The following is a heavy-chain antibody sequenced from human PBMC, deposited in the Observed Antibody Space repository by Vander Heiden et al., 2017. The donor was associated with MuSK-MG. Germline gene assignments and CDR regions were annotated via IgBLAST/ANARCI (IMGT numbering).Heavy chain of an antibody. CDR2: SDDRGAN. V-gene: IGHV4-59*01. D-gene: IGHD1-26*01. CDR1: GGSIALYY. CDR3: ARGIVGATSHWDF. Sequence: QVQLQESGPGLVKPSETLSLTCLVSGGSIALYYWSWIRQSPGKGLQWLGCSDDRGANYFNPSLKSRVTISVDTSKNQISLKLKSLTTADTAVYFCARGIVGATSHWDFWGQGALVIVSS. J-gene: IGHJ4*02.